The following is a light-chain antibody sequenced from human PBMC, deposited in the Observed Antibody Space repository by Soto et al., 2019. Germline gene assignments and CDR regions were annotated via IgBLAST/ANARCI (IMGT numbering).Light chain of an antibody. V-gene: IGLV2-14*03. CDR3: CSYTSSSTYV. J-gene: IGLJ1*01. Sequence: QSALTQPASVSGSPGQSITISCTGTRSDVGGYNYVYWHQHHPGKAPKLIIYDVTNRPSGVSDRFSGSKSGNTASLTISGLQAEGEADYYCCSYTSSSTYVFGPGTKLTVL. CDR1: RSDVGGYNY. CDR2: DVT.